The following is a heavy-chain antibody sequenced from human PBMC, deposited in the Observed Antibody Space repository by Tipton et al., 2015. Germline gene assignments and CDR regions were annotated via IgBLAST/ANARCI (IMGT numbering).Heavy chain of an antibody. CDR1: GGSISSYY. CDR3: ATRYDDYGGGRAYYHAMDV. V-gene: IGHV4-59*12. J-gene: IGHJ6*02. D-gene: IGHD4/OR15-4a*01. CDR2: ASDTGTP. Sequence: TLSLTCSVSGGSISSYYWSWIRQTPGKGLEWIGYASDTGTPNYNPSLESRVTISVDTSMNHFSLGLTSVPAADTAVYYCATRYDDYGGGRAYYHAMDVWGQGTTVTVSS.